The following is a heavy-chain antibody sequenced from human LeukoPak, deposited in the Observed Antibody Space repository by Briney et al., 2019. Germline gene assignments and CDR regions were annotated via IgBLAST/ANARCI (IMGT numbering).Heavy chain of an antibody. Sequence: GGSLRLSCAASGFTFSSYSMNWVRQAPGKGLEWVSYISSSTIYYADSVKGRFTISRDNAKNSLYLQMNSLRDEDTTVYYCARDSLEAAGRGYYYYGMDVWGQGTTVTVSS. CDR3: ARDSLEAAGRGYYYYGMDV. CDR1: GFTFSSYS. J-gene: IGHJ6*02. V-gene: IGHV3-48*02. CDR2: ISSSTI. D-gene: IGHD6-13*01.